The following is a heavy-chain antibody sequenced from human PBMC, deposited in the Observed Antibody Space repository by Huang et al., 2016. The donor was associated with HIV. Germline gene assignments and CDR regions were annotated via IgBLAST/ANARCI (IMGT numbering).Heavy chain of an antibody. CDR3: ARVGNFSVRLAWEKDAFDI. Sequence: EVQLLESGGGLVQPGGSLRLSCAASGFTFSSFAMTWVRQAPGKGLEGVSGNSGLGIDTYYAESVKGRFTTSRDGSKTTLCLHMSSLRVEDTAVYYCARVGNFSVRLAWEKDAFDIWGQGTTVTVSS. J-gene: IGHJ3*02. V-gene: IGHV3-23*01. D-gene: IGHD3-3*01. CDR1: GFTFSSFA. CDR2: NSGLGIDT.